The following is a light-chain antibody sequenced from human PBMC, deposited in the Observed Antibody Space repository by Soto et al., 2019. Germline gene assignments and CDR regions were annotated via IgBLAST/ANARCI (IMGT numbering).Light chain of an antibody. CDR3: QQYDNLPPT. Sequence: DIQMTQSPSSLSASVGDRVTITCQASQDISNYLNWYQQKPGKAPKLLIYDASNLETGVPSRFSGSGSGTDFTFTISSLQPEDIATYYFQQYDNLPPTFGHGTKVEIK. CDR2: DAS. J-gene: IGKJ1*01. V-gene: IGKV1-33*01. CDR1: QDISNY.